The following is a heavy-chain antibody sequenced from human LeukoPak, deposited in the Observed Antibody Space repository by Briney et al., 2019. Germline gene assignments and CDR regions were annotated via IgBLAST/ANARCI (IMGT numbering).Heavy chain of an antibody. CDR2: ISGSGGRT. Sequence: GGSLRLSCAASGFIFSNYAMYWVRQAPGKGLEWVSVISGSGGRTYYIDSVKGRFTISRDNSKNTLYLQMNSLRDDDTAVYYCAKGRGYGDYGSTFEYWGQGTLATVSS. CDR3: AKGRGYGDYGSTFEY. V-gene: IGHV3-23*01. J-gene: IGHJ4*02. D-gene: IGHD4-17*01. CDR1: GFIFSNYA.